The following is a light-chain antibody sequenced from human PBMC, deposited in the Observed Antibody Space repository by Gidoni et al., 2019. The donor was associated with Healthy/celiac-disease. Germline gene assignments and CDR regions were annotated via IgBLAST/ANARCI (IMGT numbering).Light chain of an antibody. Sequence: EIVMTQSPLSLHVTPGEPTSITCRSSQSLLHSNGYNYLDWYLQRPGPSPQLLIYLGSNRASGVPDRFSVSGSGTDFTLKISRVEAEDVGVYYCMQALQTPHTFXGXTKVEIK. CDR3: MQALQTPHT. J-gene: IGKJ4*01. CDR2: LGS. CDR1: QSLLHSNGYNY. V-gene: IGKV2-28*01.